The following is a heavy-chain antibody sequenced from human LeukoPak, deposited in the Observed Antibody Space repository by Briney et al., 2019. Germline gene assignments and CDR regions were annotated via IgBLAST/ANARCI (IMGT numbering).Heavy chain of an antibody. D-gene: IGHD6-13*01. J-gene: IGHJ6*04. V-gene: IGHV1-3*01. CDR2: INAGNGNT. Sequence: ASVKVSCEASGYTFTSYAMHWVRQAPGQRLEWMGWINAGNGNTKYSQKFQGRVTITRDTSASTAYMELSSLRSEDTAVYYCARGQGIAAAGRYYYGMDVWGKGTTVTVSS. CDR1: GYTFTSYA. CDR3: ARGQGIAAAGRYYYGMDV.